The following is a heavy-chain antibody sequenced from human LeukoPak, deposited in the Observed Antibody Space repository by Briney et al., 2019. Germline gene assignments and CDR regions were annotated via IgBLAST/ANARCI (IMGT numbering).Heavy chain of an antibody. CDR2: IHYSGST. V-gene: IGHV4-39*01. J-gene: IGHJ3*02. CDR3: ARVWVLGYPLAFGI. CDR1: GGSISSSSYY. Sequence: PSETLSLTCTVSGGSISSSSYYWGWIRQPPGKGLEWIGSIHYSGSTYYNPSLKSRVTISVDTSKNQFSLKLTSVTAADTAVYYCARVWVLGYPLAFGIWGQGTMVTVSS. D-gene: IGHD3-16*01.